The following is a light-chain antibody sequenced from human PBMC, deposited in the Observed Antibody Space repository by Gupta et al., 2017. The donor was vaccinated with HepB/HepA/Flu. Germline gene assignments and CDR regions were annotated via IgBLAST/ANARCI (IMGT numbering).Light chain of an antibody. J-gene: IGKJ3*01. CDR1: QEISNY. CDR2: DAS. Sequence: DIQMTQSPSSLSASVGDRVTITFQASQEISNYLNWYQQKPGKAPKLPLYDASNSETGVRSRSSGSGSRTDFTFTISSLQPTNFATYYSRRYYNLRTTSGPATKVHIK. CDR3: RRYYNLRTT. V-gene: IGKV1-33*01.